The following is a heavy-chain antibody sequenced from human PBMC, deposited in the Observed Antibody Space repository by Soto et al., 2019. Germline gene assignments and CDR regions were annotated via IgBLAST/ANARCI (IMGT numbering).Heavy chain of an antibody. CDR3: ARDRGGDVGQFLFPDGFDL. Sequence: GGSLRLSCAASGFSFSSYEMNWGRQAPGKGLEWISYIGGSGGTKYSADSVKGRFIISRDNAQNSLYLQMNSLRVEDTAVYYCARDRGGDVGQFLFPDGFDLWGQGTMVTVSS. D-gene: IGHD3-10*01. CDR2: IGGSGGTK. V-gene: IGHV3-48*03. J-gene: IGHJ3*01. CDR1: GFSFSSYE.